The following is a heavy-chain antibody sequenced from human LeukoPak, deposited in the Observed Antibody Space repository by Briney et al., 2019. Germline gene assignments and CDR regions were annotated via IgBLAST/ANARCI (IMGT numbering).Heavy chain of an antibody. V-gene: IGHV3-23*01. Sequence: TGGSLRLSCAASGFTFSSYAMSWVRQAPGKGLEWVSAISGSGGSTYYADSVKGRFTISRDNSKNTLYLQMNSLRAEDTAVYYCAKDLGTYYYDTRGAPHFDYWGQGTLVTVSS. CDR1: GFTFSSYA. J-gene: IGHJ4*02. CDR2: ISGSGGST. D-gene: IGHD3-22*01. CDR3: AKDLGTYYYDTRGAPHFDY.